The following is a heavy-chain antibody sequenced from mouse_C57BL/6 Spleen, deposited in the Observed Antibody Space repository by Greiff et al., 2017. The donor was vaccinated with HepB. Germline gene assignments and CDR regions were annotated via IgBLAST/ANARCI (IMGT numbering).Heavy chain of an antibody. J-gene: IGHJ1*03. CDR2: ISSGSSTI. Sequence: EVNLVESGGGLVKPGGSLKLSCAASGFTFSDYGMHWVRQAPEKGLEWVAYISSGSSTIYYADTVKGRFTISRDNAKNTLFLQMTSLRSEDTAMYYCARGNWDAYFDVWGTGTTVTVSS. V-gene: IGHV5-17*01. D-gene: IGHD4-1*01. CDR1: GFTFSDYG. CDR3: ARGNWDAYFDV.